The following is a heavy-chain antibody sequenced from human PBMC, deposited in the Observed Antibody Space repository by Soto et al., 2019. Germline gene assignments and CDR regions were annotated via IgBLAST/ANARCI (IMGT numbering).Heavy chain of an antibody. V-gene: IGHV4-34*01. CDR2: INHSGST. D-gene: IGHD2-2*01. Sequence: SETLSLACAVYGGSFSGYYWSWIRQPPGKGLEWIGEINHSGSTNYNPSLKSRVTISVDTSKNQFSLKLSSVTAADTAVYYCAGPGQVLFSSTSCSAARSPHYYYRDVWAKGTRVTVP. CDR1: GGSFSGYY. J-gene: IGHJ6*03. CDR3: AGPGQVLFSSTSCSAARSPHYYYRDV.